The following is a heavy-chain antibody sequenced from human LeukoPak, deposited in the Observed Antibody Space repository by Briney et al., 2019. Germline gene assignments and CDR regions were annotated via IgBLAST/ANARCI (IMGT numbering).Heavy chain of an antibody. Sequence: SVKVSCKASGGTFSSYAISWVRQAPGQGLEWMGRIIPIFGTANYAQKFQGRITITTDESTSTAYMELSSLRSEDTAVYYCARDQGYSSGWSLGYWGQGTLVTVSS. CDR3: ARDQGYSSGWSLGY. CDR1: GGTFSSYA. D-gene: IGHD6-19*01. J-gene: IGHJ4*02. CDR2: IIPIFGTA. V-gene: IGHV1-69*05.